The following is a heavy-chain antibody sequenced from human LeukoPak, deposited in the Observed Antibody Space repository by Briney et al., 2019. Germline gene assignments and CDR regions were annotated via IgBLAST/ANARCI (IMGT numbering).Heavy chain of an antibody. CDR1: GFTFSDYY. CDR3: ARDTWAAAYDY. V-gene: IGHV3-11*01. J-gene: IGHJ4*02. Sequence: GGSLRLSCAASGFTFSDYYMSWIRQAPGKGLEWVSYISSSCSTISYADSVKGRFTIARDNAKNSLYLQTNSLRAKQPAVYYCARDTWAAAYDYWGQGTLVTVSS. CDR2: ISSSCSTI. D-gene: IGHD6-13*01.